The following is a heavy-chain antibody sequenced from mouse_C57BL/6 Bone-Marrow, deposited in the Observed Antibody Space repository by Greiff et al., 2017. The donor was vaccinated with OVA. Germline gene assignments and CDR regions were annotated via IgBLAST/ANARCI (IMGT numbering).Heavy chain of an antibody. J-gene: IGHJ2*01. CDR1: GYTFTDYN. CDR2: INPNNGGT. V-gene: IGHV1-18*01. Sequence: EVQLQQSGPELVKPGASVKIPCKASGYTFTDYNMDWVKQSHGKSLEWIGDINPNNGGTIYNQKFKGKATLTVEKSSSTAYMELRSLTSEDTAVYYCARWKRYGSSYLDYWGQGTTLTVSS. CDR3: ARWKRYGSSYLDY. D-gene: IGHD1-1*01.